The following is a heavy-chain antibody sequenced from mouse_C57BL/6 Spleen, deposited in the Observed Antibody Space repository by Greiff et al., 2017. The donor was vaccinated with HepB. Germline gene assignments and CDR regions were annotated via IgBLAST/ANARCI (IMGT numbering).Heavy chain of an antibody. CDR2: IDPANGNT. Sequence: VQLQQSVAELVRPGASVKLSCTASGFNIKNTYMHWVKQRPEQGLEWIGRIDPANGNTKYAPRFQGKATITADTSSNTAYLQLSSLTSEDTAIYYCAAAVVASYYAMDYWGQGTSVTVSS. CDR1: GFNIKNTY. CDR3: AAAVVASYYAMDY. V-gene: IGHV14-3*01. D-gene: IGHD1-1*01. J-gene: IGHJ4*01.